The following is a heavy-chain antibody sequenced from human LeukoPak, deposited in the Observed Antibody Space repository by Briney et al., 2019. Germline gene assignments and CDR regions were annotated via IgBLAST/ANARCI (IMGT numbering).Heavy chain of an antibody. CDR2: IRNQLDGGTA. CDR3: TKLNARDASDF. D-gene: IGHD4-23*01. V-gene: IGHV3-15*01. Sequence: PGGSLRLSCAAFGFTFSKDWMGWVRQAPGKGLEWVGRIRNQLDGGTADYAAPVKGRITISRDDSTNTLYLQMHSLETEDTGVYYCTKLNARDASDFWGQGTMVTVSS. J-gene: IGHJ3*01. CDR1: GFTFSKDW.